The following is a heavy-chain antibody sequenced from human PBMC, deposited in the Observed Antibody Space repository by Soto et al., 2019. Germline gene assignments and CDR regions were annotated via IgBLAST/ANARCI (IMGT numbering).Heavy chain of an antibody. Sequence: SETLSLTCKVSGGSITSYRWSWIRQSAGKGLEWIGRINTSGNTHYHPSLKSRVTVSIDTSQNQFFLTVTSVTAEDTAVYYCAKAGLRFLEWLLRRSYYFDYWGQGTLVTVSS. CDR3: AKAGLRFLEWLLRRSYYFDY. CDR1: GGSITSYR. D-gene: IGHD3-3*01. V-gene: IGHV4-4*07. J-gene: IGHJ4*02. CDR2: INTSGNT.